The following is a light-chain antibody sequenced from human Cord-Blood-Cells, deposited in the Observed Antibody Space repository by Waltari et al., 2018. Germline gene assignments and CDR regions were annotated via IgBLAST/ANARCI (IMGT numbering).Light chain of an antibody. CDR1: RSVSSY. CDR3: QQRSNWPPYS. V-gene: IGKV3-11*01. Sequence: EIVLTQSPATLSLSPGERATLSCRASRSVSSYLAWYQQKPGQAPRLFIYDASNRATGIPARFSGSGSGTDFTLTISSLEPEDFAVYYCQQRSNWPPYSFGQGTKLEIK. CDR2: DAS. J-gene: IGKJ2*03.